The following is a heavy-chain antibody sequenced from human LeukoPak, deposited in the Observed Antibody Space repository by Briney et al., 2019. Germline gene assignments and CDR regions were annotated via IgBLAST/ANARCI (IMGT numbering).Heavy chain of an antibody. J-gene: IGHJ4*02. CDR1: GFTFSSYA. CDR2: ISGSGGST. V-gene: IGHV3-23*01. Sequence: GGSLRLSCAASGFTFSSYAMSWVRPAPGKGLEWVSAISGSGGSTYYADSVKGRFTISRDNSKNTLYLQMNSLRAEDTAVYYCAKAGEAFGTGEFDYWGQGTLVTVSS. CDR3: AKAGEAFGTGEFDY. D-gene: IGHD3-16*01.